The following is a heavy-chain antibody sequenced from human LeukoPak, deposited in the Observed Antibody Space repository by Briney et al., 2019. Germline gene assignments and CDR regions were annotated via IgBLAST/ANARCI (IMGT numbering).Heavy chain of an antibody. Sequence: SETLSLTCTVSGGSISSYYWSWIRQPPGKGLEWIGYIYYSGSTNYNPSLKSRVTISVDTSKNQFSLKLSSVTAADTAVYYCARVRDYYDSSGYSDVDAFDIWGQGTMVTVSS. D-gene: IGHD3-22*01. V-gene: IGHV4-59*01. J-gene: IGHJ3*02. CDR3: ARVRDYYDSSGYSDVDAFDI. CDR2: IYYSGST. CDR1: GGSISSYY.